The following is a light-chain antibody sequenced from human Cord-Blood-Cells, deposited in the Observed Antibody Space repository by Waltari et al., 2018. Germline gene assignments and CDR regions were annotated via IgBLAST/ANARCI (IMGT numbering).Light chain of an antibody. Sequence: QSALTQPASASGSPGQSLTISCTGTSSDVRSYNLVSWYQQHPGKAPKLMIYEGSKRPSGVSNRFSGSKSGNTASLTISGLQAEDEADYYCCSYAGSSTVVFGGGTKLTVL. CDR1: SSDVRSYNL. V-gene: IGLV2-23*01. J-gene: IGLJ2*01. CDR2: EGS. CDR3: CSYAGSSTVV.